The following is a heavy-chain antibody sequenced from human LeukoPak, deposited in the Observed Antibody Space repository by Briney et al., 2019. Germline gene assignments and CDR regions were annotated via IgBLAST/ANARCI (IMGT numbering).Heavy chain of an antibody. CDR3: ARGVETGVDWFDP. CDR2: ISDSGSNT. CDR1: GFPFNSYA. J-gene: IGHJ5*02. Sequence: PGGSLRLSCAASGFPFNSYAMSWVRQAPGKGLEWVSTISDSGSNTYYLDSVKGRFTISRDNSKNTLYLQVNSLRAEDTAVYYCARGVETGVDWFDPWGQGTLVTVSS. V-gene: IGHV3-23*01. D-gene: IGHD7-27*01.